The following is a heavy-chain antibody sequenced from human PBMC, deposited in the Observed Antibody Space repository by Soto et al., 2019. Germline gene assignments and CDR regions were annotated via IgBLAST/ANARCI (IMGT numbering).Heavy chain of an antibody. D-gene: IGHD1-1*01. Sequence: EVQLVESGGGLVQPGGSLRLSCAASGFTFSNYWMHWVRHVPGKGLVWVARIKGDGSSTNYADTVKGRFTISRDNDQNMLVAQINRLTAEGRAVYSGARGLPGHYAFDVWGQGTMVTVSS. CDR2: IKGDGSST. CDR1: GFTFSNYW. V-gene: IGHV3-74*01. CDR3: ARGLPGHYAFDV. J-gene: IGHJ3*01.